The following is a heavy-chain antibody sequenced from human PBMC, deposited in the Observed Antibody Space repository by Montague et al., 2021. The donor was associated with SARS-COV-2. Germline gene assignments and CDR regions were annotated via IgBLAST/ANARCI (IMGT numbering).Heavy chain of an antibody. Sequence: CAISGDSVSSFRRPWEWLMPPPPTAPKWLGRTYFGYKWHNDYAVSMQSRVTINPDTSKNQFSLHVNSVTPEDTAVYYCGRDSEYSFDSWGQGPLVTVSS. CDR3: GRDSEYSFDS. CDR1: GDSVSSFRRP. J-gene: IGHJ4*02. D-gene: IGHD6-6*01. V-gene: IGHV6-1*01. CDR2: TYFGYKWHN.